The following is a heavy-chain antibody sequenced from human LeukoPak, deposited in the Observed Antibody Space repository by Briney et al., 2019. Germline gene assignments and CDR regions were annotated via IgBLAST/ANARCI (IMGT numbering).Heavy chain of an antibody. CDR3: ASTTTNIGSSGYRSGMDV. CDR2: IIPILGIA. J-gene: IGHJ6*02. Sequence: EASVKVSCKASGGTFSSYAISWVRQAPGQGLEWMGRIIPILGIANYAQKFQGRVTITADKSTSTAYMELSSLRSEDTAVYYCASTTTNIGSSGYRSGMDVWGQGTTVTVSS. CDR1: GGTFSSYA. V-gene: IGHV1-69*04. D-gene: IGHD3-22*01.